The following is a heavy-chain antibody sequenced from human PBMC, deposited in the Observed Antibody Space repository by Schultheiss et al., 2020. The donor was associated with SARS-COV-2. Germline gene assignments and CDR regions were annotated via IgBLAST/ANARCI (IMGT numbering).Heavy chain of an antibody. CDR3: AKHGSGWYILYYFDY. CDR2: IKSKTDGGTT. V-gene: IGHV3-15*01. Sequence: GESLKISCAASGFTFSNAWMSWVRQAPGKGLEWVGRIKSKTDGGTTDYAAPVKGRFTISRDDSKNTLYLQMNSLKTEDTAVYYCAKHGSGWYILYYFDYWGQGTLVTVSS. CDR1: GFTFSNAW. J-gene: IGHJ4*02. D-gene: IGHD6-19*01.